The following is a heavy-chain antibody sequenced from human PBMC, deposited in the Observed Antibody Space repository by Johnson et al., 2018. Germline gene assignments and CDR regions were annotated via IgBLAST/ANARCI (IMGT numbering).Heavy chain of an antibody. D-gene: IGHD4-23*01. CDR1: GGSITSGNNA. Sequence: QVQLHESGPGLVKPSQTLSLTCTVSGGSITSGNNAWSWIRQPAGKGLEWVGRIYTSGDTNYNTSPRSRVTVSLDTSKNQFSLRLTSVTAADTAIYYCARGNSHYYFYMDVWGKGTTVTVSS. CDR3: ARGNSHYYFYMDV. CDR2: IYTSGDT. V-gene: IGHV4-61*02. J-gene: IGHJ6*03.